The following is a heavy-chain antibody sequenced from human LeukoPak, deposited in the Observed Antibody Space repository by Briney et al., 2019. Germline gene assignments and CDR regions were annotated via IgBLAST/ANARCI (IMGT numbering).Heavy chain of an antibody. V-gene: IGHV3-30*02. D-gene: IGHD6-19*01. J-gene: IGHJ4*02. CDR3: AKEREQWLVLGVVVY. CDR1: GFTFSIYA. Sequence: PGGSLRLSCAASGFTFSIYAIHWVRQAPGKGLEWAAFILNDGSHKSYADSVKGRFAISRDNSKNTLYLQMNSLRAEDTAVYYCAKEREQWLVLGVVVYWGQGTLVTVSS. CDR2: ILNDGSHK.